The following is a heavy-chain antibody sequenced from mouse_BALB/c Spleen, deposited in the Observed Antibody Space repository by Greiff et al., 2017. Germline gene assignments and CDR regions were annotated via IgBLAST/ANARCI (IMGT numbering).Heavy chain of an antibody. CDR1: GFTFSSYG. V-gene: IGHV5-6*01. Sequence: EVKLMESGGDLVKPGGSLKLSCAASGFTFSSYGMSWVRQTPDKRLEWVATISSGGSYTYYPDSVKGRFTISRDNAKNTLYLQMSSLKSEDTAMYYCARQAITTATPFDYWGQGTTLTVSS. CDR3: ARQAITTATPFDY. J-gene: IGHJ2*01. CDR2: ISSGGSYT. D-gene: IGHD1-2*01.